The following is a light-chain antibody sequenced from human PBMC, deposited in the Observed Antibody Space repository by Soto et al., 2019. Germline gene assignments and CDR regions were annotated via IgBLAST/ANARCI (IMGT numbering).Light chain of an antibody. CDR1: QSISNW. J-gene: IGKJ4*01. CDR3: QQYNSYPLT. V-gene: IGKV1-5*03. CDR2: KAS. Sequence: DIQMTQSPSTLSASVGDRVTITCRASQSISNWLAWYQQKPGQAPKLLIYKASSLESAVPSRFSGSGSGTEFTLTISGLQPDDFATYYCQQYNSYPLTFGGGTKVDIK.